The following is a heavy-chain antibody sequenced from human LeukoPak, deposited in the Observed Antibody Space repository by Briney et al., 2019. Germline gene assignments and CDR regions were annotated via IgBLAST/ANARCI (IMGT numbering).Heavy chain of an antibody. V-gene: IGHV3-74*01. CDR2: SNTDGSST. Sequence: GGPLRLSCAASGLTFSRYWMHWVRQAPGKGLVWVSRSNTDGSSTNYADSVKGRFTISRDNAKSTLYLQMNSLRAEDTAVYYCARGYSDYYYFDSWGQGTLVTVSS. CDR1: GLTFSRYW. D-gene: IGHD4-11*01. J-gene: IGHJ4*02. CDR3: ARGYSDYYYFDS.